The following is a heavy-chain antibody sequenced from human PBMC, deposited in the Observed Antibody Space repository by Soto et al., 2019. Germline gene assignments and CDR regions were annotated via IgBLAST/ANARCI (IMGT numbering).Heavy chain of an antibody. CDR2: IIPIFGTV. CDR1: GGTFSNYP. Sequence: QVQLVQSGAEVKKPGSSVKVSCKASGGTFSNYPISWVRQAPGQGLEWMGGIIPIFGTVNYAQKFQGRVTITADESTSTAYMELSSLISEETAVYYCARGNHRWLQLWYFDLWGRGTLVTVSS. D-gene: IGHD5-12*01. J-gene: IGHJ2*01. V-gene: IGHV1-69*12. CDR3: ARGNHRWLQLWYFDL.